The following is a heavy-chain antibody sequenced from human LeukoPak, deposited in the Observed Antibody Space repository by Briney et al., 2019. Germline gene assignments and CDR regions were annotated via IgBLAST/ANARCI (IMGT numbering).Heavy chain of an antibody. CDR3: ARVNSAAAGTFDY. V-gene: IGHV3-74*01. J-gene: IGHJ4*02. Sequence: GGSLRLSCAASGFTFSSYWMHWVRQAPGKGLVWVSRINSDGSSTSYADSVKGRFTISRDNAKNTLYLQMNSLRAEDTAVYYCARVNSAAAGTFDYWGQGTLVTVSS. CDR1: GFTFSSYW. D-gene: IGHD6-13*01. CDR2: INSDGSST.